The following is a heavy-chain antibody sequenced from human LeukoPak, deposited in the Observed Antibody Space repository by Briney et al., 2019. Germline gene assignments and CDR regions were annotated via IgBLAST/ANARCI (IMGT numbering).Heavy chain of an antibody. CDR2: IYYSGST. Sequence: SETLSLTCTVSGGSISSSSYYWGWIRQPPGKGLEWIGRIYYSGSTYYNPSRESRVTISVDTSKNQFSLKLSSVTAADPAVYYCARTLPPQGFDPWGQGTLVTVSS. J-gene: IGHJ5*02. CDR1: GGSISSSSYY. V-gene: IGHV4-39*01. CDR3: ARTLPPQGFDP.